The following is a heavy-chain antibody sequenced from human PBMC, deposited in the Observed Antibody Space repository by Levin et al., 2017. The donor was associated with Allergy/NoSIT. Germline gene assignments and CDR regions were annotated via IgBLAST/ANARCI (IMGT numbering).Heavy chain of an antibody. CDR1: GFTFRDYY. CDR3: ARAVELQPP. D-gene: IGHD1-1*01. J-gene: IGHJ5*02. Sequence: SGGSLRLSCAGSGFTFRDYYMNWIRQAPGKGLEWISYISSSSIYTNYADSVKGRFTISRDNAKNSLYLQMNSLRVEDTAVYYCARAVELQPPWGQGTLVTVSS. V-gene: IGHV3-11*05. CDR2: ISSSSIYT.